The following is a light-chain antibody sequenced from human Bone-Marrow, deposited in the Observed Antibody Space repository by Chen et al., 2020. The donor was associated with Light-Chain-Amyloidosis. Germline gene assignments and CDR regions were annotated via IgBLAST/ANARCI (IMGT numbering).Light chain of an antibody. CDR2: DDS. Sequence: SYVLTQPSSVSVAPGQTATIACGGNNIGSTSVHWYQQTPGPAPLLVVYDDSDRPAGIPERLSGSNSGKTATMTISRVEAGDEADYYRQVWDRSSDRPVFGGGTKLTVL. CDR3: QVWDRSSDRPV. J-gene: IGLJ3*02. V-gene: IGLV3-21*02. CDR1: NIGSTS.